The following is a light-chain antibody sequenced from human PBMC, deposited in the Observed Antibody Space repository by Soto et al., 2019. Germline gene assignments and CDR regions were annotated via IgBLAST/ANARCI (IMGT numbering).Light chain of an antibody. J-gene: IGKJ4*01. CDR1: QSVGSGY. Sequence: IVLTQSPGTLSLSPGERATLSCRASQSVGSGYLAWYQQKPGQAPRLLIYGASIRATGIPDRFTGSGSGTHFTLTISRLEPEDFAVYYCQQYERWPPLTFGGGTKVEIK. CDR3: QQYERWPPLT. V-gene: IGKV3-20*01. CDR2: GAS.